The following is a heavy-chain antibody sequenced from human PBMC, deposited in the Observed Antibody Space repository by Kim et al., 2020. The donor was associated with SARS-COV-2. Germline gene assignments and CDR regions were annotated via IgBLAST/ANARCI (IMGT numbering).Heavy chain of an antibody. V-gene: IGHV4-39*01. D-gene: IGHD6-19*01. CDR1: GGSISSSSYY. CDR3: APLSIAVAYEGY. CDR2: IYYSGST. Sequence: SETLSLTCTVSGGSISSSSYYWGWIRQPPGKGLEWIGSIYYSGSTYYNPSLKSRVTISVDTSKNQFSLKLSSVTAADTAVYYCAPLSIAVAYEGYWGQGTLVTVSS. J-gene: IGHJ4*02.